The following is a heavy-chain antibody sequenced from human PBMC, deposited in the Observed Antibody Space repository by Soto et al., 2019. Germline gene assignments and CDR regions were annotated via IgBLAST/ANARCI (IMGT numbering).Heavy chain of an antibody. V-gene: IGHV3-23*01. CDR3: AKDHGRMRYGGPFDY. D-gene: IGHD3-16*01. J-gene: IGHJ4*02. CDR1: GFTFSSYA. CDR2: ISGSGGST. Sequence: EVQLLESGGGLVQPGGSLRLSCAASGFTFSSYAMSWVRQAPGKGLEWVSAISGSGGSTYYADSVKGRFTISRDNSKNTLYLQMNSLRAEDTTVYYCAKDHGRMRYGGPFDYWGQGTLVTVSS.